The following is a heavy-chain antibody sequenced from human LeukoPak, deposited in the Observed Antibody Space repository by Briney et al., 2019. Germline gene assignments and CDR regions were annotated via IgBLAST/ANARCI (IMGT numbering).Heavy chain of an antibody. CDR1: GFTFSSFT. J-gene: IGHJ6*02. D-gene: IGHD2-2*02. CDR3: ASVVVPAAIWSGYYYYGMDV. CDR2: IGGRGGST. V-gene: IGHV3-23*01. Sequence: PGGSLRLSCAASGFTFSSFTMTWVRQAPGKGLEWVSAIGGRGGSTYYADSLEGRFTIARDNSKDMVYLQMNSLKVEDTAIYYCASVVVPAAIWSGYYYYGMDVWGQGTTVTVSS.